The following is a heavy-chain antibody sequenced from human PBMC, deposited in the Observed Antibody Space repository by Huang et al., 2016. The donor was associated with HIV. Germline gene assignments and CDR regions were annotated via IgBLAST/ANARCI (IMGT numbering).Heavy chain of an antibody. CDR1: GGTFSRYA. V-gene: IGHV1-69*13. J-gene: IGHJ3*02. CDR2: NIPIFGTA. CDR3: ASHYYDSSGYFRGAFDI. Sequence: QVQLVQSGAEVKKPGSSVKVSCKASGGTFSRYAISWVRQAPGQGLEWRGGNIPIFGTANYAQKFQGRVTVTADESTSTAFMELSSLRSEDTAVYYCASHYYDSSGYFRGAFDIWGQGTMVTVSS. D-gene: IGHD3-22*01.